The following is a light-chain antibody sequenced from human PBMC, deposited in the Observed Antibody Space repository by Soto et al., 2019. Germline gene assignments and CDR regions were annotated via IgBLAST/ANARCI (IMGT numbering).Light chain of an antibody. J-gene: IGKJ5*01. Sequence: EIVLTQSPATLSLSPGERATLSCRASQSVSSYLAWYQQKPGQAPRLLSYDAYNRATGIPARFSGTRSGTDFTLTLSSLEPDDFAFYYCQQRSNWPFFGQGTRLEIK. CDR2: DAY. CDR1: QSVSSY. V-gene: IGKV3-11*01. CDR3: QQRSNWPF.